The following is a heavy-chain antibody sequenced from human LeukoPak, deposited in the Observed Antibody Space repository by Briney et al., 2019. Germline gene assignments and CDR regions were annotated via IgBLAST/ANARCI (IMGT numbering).Heavy chain of an antibody. CDR3: ARGPMVRGVIPDY. J-gene: IGHJ4*02. CDR2: IYYSGST. Sequence: SETLSLTCTVSGGSISSSSYYWGWIRQPPGNGLEWIGSIYYSGSTYYNPSLKSRVTISVDTSKNQFSLKLSSVTAADTAVYYCARGPMVRGVIPDYWGQGTLVTVSS. V-gene: IGHV4-39*07. CDR1: GGSISSSSYY. D-gene: IGHD3-10*01.